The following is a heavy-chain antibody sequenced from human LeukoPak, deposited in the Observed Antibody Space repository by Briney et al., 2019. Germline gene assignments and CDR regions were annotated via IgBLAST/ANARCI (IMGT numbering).Heavy chain of an antibody. CDR1: GFTFSTYW. CDR2: ILHDGSET. CDR3: VRGGATLPFDY. V-gene: IGHV3-30*03. D-gene: IGHD2-15*01. Sequence: GGSLRLSCVASGFTFSTYWMTWVRQAPGKGLEWVAVILHDGSETYYIDSVKGRFTISRDNSKNTLYLQMNSLKIEDTAVYYCVRGGATLPFDYWGQGTLATVFS. J-gene: IGHJ4*02.